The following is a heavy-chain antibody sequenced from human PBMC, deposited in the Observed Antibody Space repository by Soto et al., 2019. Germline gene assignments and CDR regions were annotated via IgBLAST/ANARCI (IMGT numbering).Heavy chain of an antibody. CDR1: GYTFTSYY. D-gene: IGHD2-15*01. CDR3: ARGGALGYCSGCSCYRDYYYYYYMAV. V-gene: IGHV1-46*03. Sequence: GASVKVSGKASGYTFTSYYMHWVRQAPGQGLEWMGIINPSGGSTSYAQKFQGRVTMTRDTSTSTVYMELSSLRSEDTAVYYCARGGALGYCSGCSCYRDYYYYYYMAVWGKGTTVTVSS. CDR2: INPSGGST. J-gene: IGHJ6*03.